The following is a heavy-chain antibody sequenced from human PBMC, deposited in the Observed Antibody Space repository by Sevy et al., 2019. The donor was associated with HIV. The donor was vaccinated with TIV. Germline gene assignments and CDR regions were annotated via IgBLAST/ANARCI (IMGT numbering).Heavy chain of an antibody. CDR1: GFTFSSYW. D-gene: IGHD3-10*01. CDR2: INSDGSST. CDR3: ARGGRLNNWFDP. J-gene: IGHJ5*02. V-gene: IGHV3-74*01. Sequence: GGSLRLSCAASGFTFSSYWMHWVRQAPGKGLVWVSRINSDGSSTSYADSVKGRFTISRDNAKNTLYLQMNRLRAEDTAVYYCARGGRLNNWFDPWGQGTLVTVSS.